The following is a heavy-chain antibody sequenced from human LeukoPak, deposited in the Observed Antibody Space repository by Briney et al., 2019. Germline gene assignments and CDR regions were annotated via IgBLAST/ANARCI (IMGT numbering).Heavy chain of an antibody. CDR1: GFAFGDHL. CDR2: VRREASGGTT. CDR3: ASPVTAAGTGAFDI. J-gene: IGHJ3*02. D-gene: IGHD6-13*01. V-gene: IGHV3-49*03. Sequence: GRSLTLSCTGSGFAFGDHLMGWFRQAPGKGLEWVAFVRREASGGTTDYAASVEGRFTISRDDSKGIAYLQMTGLKTEDTAVYYRASPVTAAGTGAFDIWGQGTMVRVSS.